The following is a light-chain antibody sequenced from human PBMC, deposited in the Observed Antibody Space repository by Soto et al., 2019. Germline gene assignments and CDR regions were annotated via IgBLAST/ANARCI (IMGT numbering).Light chain of an antibody. J-gene: IGKJ4*01. CDR3: QQRTNWPLT. CDR1: QSVATF. Sequence: EIVLTQSPVNLSLSPGERATLSCRASQSVATFLAWYQQKPGQAPSLLIFDASNRAPGIPDRFNGSGSGKAFTLTITSLEPEDFAVYYCQQRTNWPLTFGGGTKVEV. V-gene: IGKV3-11*01. CDR2: DAS.